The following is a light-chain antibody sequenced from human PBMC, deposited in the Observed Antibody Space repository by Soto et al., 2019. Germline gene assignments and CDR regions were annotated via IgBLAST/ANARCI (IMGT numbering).Light chain of an antibody. CDR2: DTS. J-gene: IGKJ5*01. CDR3: QQYNNWPPIT. CDR1: QSVSIL. Sequence: VMTQSPATLSVSPGERATLSCRASQSVSILLAWYQQKPGQAPRLLIYDTSTRPTAIPARFSGSGSGTEFTLTISSLQSEDVAVYYCQQYNNWPPITFGQGTRLEIK. V-gene: IGKV3-15*01.